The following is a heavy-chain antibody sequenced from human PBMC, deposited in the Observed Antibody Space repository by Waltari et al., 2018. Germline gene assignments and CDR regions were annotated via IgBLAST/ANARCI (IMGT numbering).Heavy chain of an antibody. Sequence: QLVQSGAEVKKPGESLKISCQGSGYTFSTYWIGWVRQMPGKGLGWMGVIYPGDSETRYNPSFQGQVTVSADKSISTAYLQWSSLKASDTAMYYCARHGLRDCTDGVCSFQGMDVWGQGTTVTVSS. V-gene: IGHV5-51*01. J-gene: IGHJ6*02. D-gene: IGHD2-8*01. CDR1: GYTFSTYW. CDR3: ARHGLRDCTDGVCSFQGMDV. CDR2: IYPGDSET.